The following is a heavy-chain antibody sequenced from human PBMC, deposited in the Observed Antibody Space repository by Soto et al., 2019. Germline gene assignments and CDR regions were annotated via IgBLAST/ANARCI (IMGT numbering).Heavy chain of an antibody. V-gene: IGHV4-59*01. CDR2: ISYSGST. CDR1: GGSISSYY. Sequence: PSETLSLTCTVSGGSISSYYWSWIRQSPGKGLEWIGYISYSGSTKYNPSLKSRVTISVDTSKNQFSLKLSSVTAADTAVYYCARRYSSAFDIWGQGTMVTVSS. CDR3: ARRYSSAFDI. D-gene: IGHD6-13*01. J-gene: IGHJ3*02.